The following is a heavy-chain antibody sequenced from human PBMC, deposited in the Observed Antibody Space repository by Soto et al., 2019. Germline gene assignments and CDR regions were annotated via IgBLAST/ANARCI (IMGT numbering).Heavy chain of an antibody. CDR2: IIPILGIA. CDR1: GGTFSSYT. D-gene: IGHD2-2*01. V-gene: IGHV1-69*02. J-gene: IGHJ6*04. CDR3: ARSQGSSTSLELYYYYYYGMDV. Sequence: SVKVSCKASGGTFSSYTISWVRQAPGQGLEWMGRIIPILGIANYAQKFQGRVTITADKSTSTAYMELSSLRSEDTAVYYCARSQGSSTSLELYYYYYYGMDVWGEGTTVTVPS.